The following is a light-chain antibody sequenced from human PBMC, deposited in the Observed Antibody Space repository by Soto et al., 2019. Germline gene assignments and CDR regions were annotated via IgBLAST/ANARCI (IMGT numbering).Light chain of an antibody. CDR3: EQYKSYWT. V-gene: IGKV1-5*03. J-gene: IGKJ1*01. CDR2: KAS. Sequence: DIQMTQSPSTLSASVGDRVTITCRASQSISSWLAWYQQKPGKAPKLLIYKASSLESGVPSRFSGSGSGTEFTLTISRMQPDEFATYYCEQYKSYWTFGQGTKVAIK. CDR1: QSISSW.